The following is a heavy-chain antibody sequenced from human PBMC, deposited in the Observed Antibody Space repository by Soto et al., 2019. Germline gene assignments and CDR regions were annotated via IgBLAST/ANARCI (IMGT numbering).Heavy chain of an antibody. V-gene: IGHV3-48*01. Sequence: EVQLVESGGGLVQPGGSLRLSCAVSGFTFSSYSMNWVRQAPGKGLEWASYISSGSGTTYYADSVKGRFSISRDNANNSLDLQMNSLRVEDTAVYYCAKIGTYLRMDVCGQGTTVTVSS. CDR3: AKIGTYLRMDV. CDR1: GFTFSSYS. J-gene: IGHJ6*02. D-gene: IGHD3-10*01. CDR2: ISSGSGTT.